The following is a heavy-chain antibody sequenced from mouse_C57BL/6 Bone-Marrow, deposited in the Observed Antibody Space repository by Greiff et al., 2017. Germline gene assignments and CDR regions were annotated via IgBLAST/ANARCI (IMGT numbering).Heavy chain of an antibody. CDR2: IDPENGDT. D-gene: IGHD1-1*01. J-gene: IGHJ2*01. CDR1: GFNIKDDY. V-gene: IGHV14-4*01. CDR3: TTGYYGSSYSY. Sequence: EVQLQQSGAELVRPGASVKLSCTASGFNIKDDYMHWVKQRPEQGLEWIGWIDPENGDTEYAAKFQGKATITADPSSNTAYLQLSSLTSEDTAVYYCTTGYYGSSYSYWGQGTTLTVSS.